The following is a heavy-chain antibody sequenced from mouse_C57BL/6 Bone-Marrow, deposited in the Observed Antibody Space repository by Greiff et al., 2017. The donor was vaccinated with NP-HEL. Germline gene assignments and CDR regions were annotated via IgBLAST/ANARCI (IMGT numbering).Heavy chain of an antibody. V-gene: IGHV2-5*01. CDR1: GFSLTSYG. Sequence: VQGVESGPGLVQPSQSLSITCTVSGFSLTSYGVHWVRQSPGKGLEWLGVIWRGGSTDYNEAFMSRLSITKDNSKSQVFFKMNSLQADDTAIYYCANDGYPSWFAYWGQGTLVTVSA. CDR2: IWRGGST. J-gene: IGHJ3*01. CDR3: ANDGYPSWFAY. D-gene: IGHD2-3*01.